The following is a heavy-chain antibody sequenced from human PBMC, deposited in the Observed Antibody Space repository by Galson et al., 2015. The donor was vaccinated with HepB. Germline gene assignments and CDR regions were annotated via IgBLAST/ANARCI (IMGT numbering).Heavy chain of an antibody. CDR1: GFTFSSYR. CDR3: ARDHPYYRHMDV. CDR2: ISSSSDYI. V-gene: IGHV3-21*06. J-gene: IGHJ6*03. Sequence: SLRLSCAASGFTFSSYRLNWVRQAPGKGLEWVSSISSSSDYIYYADSVRGRFTISRDNAKNSMYLQMNSLRAEDTAVYYCARDHPYYRHMDVWGKGTTVTVSS. D-gene: IGHD3-10*01.